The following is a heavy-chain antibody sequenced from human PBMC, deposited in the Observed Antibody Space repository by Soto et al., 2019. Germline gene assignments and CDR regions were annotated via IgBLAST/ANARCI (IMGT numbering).Heavy chain of an antibody. D-gene: IGHD6-13*01. CDR1: GFTFSSEA. Sequence: EVQLLESGGGLVQPGGSLRVSCAASGFTFSSEAMSWVRQAPGKGLEWVSFISASGVSTYYADSGKGRFTISRDNSKNTLFLHMNSLRAEDTAVYYCAKISSNGYPSNFDVWGQGTPVIVSS. CDR3: AKISSNGYPSNFDV. J-gene: IGHJ1*01. CDR2: ISASGVST. V-gene: IGHV3-23*01.